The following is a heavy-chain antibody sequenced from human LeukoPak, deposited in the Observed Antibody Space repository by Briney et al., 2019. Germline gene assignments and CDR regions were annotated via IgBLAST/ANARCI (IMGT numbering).Heavy chain of an antibody. J-gene: IGHJ6*03. V-gene: IGHV1-18*01. CDR3: ARQGRYFDWLPIRTYYYYYYMDV. CDR1: GYTFTSYG. CDR2: ISAYNGNT. D-gene: IGHD3-9*01. Sequence: ASVKVSCKASGYTFTSYGISWVRQAPGQGLEWMGWISAYNGNTNYAQKLQGRVTMTTDTSTSTAYMELRSLRSDDTAVYYCARQGRYFDWLPIRTYYYYYYMDVWGKGTTVTISS.